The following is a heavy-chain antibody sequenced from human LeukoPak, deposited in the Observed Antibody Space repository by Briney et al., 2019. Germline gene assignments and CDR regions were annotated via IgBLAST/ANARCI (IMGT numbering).Heavy chain of an antibody. D-gene: IGHD5-18*01. J-gene: IGHJ4*02. V-gene: IGHV3-33*01. CDR1: GFTFSSYG. Sequence: PGGSLRLSCAASGFTFSSYGMHWVCQAPGKGLEWVAVIWYDGSNKYYADSVKGRFTISRDNSKNTLYLQMNSLRAEDTAVYYCARDGGYSYGTGGTFDYWGQGTLVTVSS. CDR2: IWYDGSNK. CDR3: ARDGGYSYGTGGTFDY.